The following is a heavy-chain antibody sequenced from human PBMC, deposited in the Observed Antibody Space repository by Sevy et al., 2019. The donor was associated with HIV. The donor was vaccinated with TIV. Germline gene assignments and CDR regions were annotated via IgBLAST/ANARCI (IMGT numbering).Heavy chain of an antibody. J-gene: IGHJ4*02. CDR1: GFTFSSYA. V-gene: IGHV3-23*01. D-gene: IGHD1-26*01. Sequence: GGCLRLSCAASGFTFSSYAMSWVRQAPGKGLEWVSAISGSGGSTYYADSVKGRFTISRDNSKNTLYLQMNSLRAEDTAVYYCVKVVGATNFDYWGQGTLVTVSS. CDR2: ISGSGGST. CDR3: VKVVGATNFDY.